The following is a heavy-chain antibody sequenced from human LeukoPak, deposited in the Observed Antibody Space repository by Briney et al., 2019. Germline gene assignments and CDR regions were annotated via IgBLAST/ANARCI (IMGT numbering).Heavy chain of an antibody. CDR1: GGSISSYY. Sequence: PSETLSLTCTVSGGSISSYYWSWIRQPAGKGLEWIGRIYTSGSTNYNRSLKSRVTMSVDTSKNQFSLKLSSVTAADTAVYYCARDAGRVRGVIRLPATDKNYYYYYGMDVWGQGTTVTVSS. D-gene: IGHD3-10*01. J-gene: IGHJ6*02. V-gene: IGHV4-4*07. CDR3: ARDAGRVRGVIRLPATDKNYYYYYGMDV. CDR2: IYTSGST.